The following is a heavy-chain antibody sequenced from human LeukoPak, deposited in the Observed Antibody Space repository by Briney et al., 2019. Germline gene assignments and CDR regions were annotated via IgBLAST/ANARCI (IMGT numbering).Heavy chain of an antibody. J-gene: IGHJ4*02. D-gene: IGHD3-22*01. CDR3: ARGHQSGYYYYFDY. Sequence: GGSLRLSCAASGFTFSSYAMHWVRQAPGKGLEWVAVISYDGSNKYYADSVKGRFTISRDNSKNTLYLQMNSLRAEDTAVYYCARGHQSGYYYYFDYWGQGTLVTVSS. CDR2: ISYDGSNK. V-gene: IGHV3-30-3*01. CDR1: GFTFSSYA.